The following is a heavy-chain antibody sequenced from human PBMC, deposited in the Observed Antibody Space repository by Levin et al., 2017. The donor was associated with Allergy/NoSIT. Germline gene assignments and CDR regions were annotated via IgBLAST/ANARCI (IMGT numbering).Heavy chain of an antibody. CDR1: GFTFSSYG. J-gene: IGHJ3*02. CDR3: AKGITTMDAFDI. Sequence: QPGGSLRLSCAASGFTFSSYGMHWVRQAPGKGLEWVAVISYDGSNKYYADSVKGRFTISRDNSKNTLYLQMNSLRAEDTAVYYCAKGITTMDAFDIWGQGTMVTVSS. V-gene: IGHV3-30*18. CDR2: ISYDGSNK. D-gene: IGHD3-22*01.